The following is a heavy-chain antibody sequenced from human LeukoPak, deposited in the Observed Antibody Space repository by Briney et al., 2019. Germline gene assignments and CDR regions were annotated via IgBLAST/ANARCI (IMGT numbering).Heavy chain of an antibody. J-gene: IGHJ5*02. CDR3: ARVVSPVSWFDP. Sequence: SETLSLTCTVSGGAITAYYWSWIRQPPGKGLEWIGYVYYSGSTNYNPSPKSRVTMSVDTSKIHFSLKLTSVTAADTAVYYCARVVSPVSWFDPWGQGILVTVSS. CDR2: VYYSGST. V-gene: IGHV4-59*08. D-gene: IGHD4-11*01. CDR1: GGAITAYY.